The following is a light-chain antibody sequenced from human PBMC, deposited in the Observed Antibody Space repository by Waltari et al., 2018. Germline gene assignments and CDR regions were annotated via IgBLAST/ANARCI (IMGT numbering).Light chain of an antibody. CDR1: TSNWGPGYA. Sequence: QSVLTQPPSVSGAPGRGVPTPSPGSTSNWGPGYALHWYQLVPGAAPKLLIYDNTNRPSGVPDRFSGSKSGTSASLAITGLQGEDEAHYYCQSYDVGLGGVFGGGTKVTVL. J-gene: IGLJ3*02. CDR2: DNT. CDR3: QSYDVGLGGV. V-gene: IGLV1-40*01.